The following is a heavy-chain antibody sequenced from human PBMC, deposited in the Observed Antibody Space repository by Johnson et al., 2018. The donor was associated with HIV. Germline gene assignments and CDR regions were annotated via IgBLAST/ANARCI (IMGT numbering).Heavy chain of an antibody. V-gene: IGHV3-30-3*01. D-gene: IGHD3-3*01. CDR3: ARALSVLQFLEWLLGDAFDI. J-gene: IGHJ3*02. CDR1: TLTFSSYA. CDR2: ISYDGSNK. Sequence: VQLVESGGGLVTPGGSLRLSCAVSTLTFSSYAMHWVRQAPGKGLEWVAVISYDGSNKYYADSVKGQFTISRDNSKNTLYLQMNSLRAEDTAVYYCARALSVLQFLEWLLGDAFDIWGQGTMVTVSS.